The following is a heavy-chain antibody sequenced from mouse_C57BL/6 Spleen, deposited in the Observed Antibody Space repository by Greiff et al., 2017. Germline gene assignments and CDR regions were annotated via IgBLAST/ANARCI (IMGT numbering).Heavy chain of an antibody. V-gene: IGHV1-82*01. CDR3: AYYYGSSYDAMAY. J-gene: IGHJ4*01. CDR2: IYPGDGDT. CDR1: GYAFSSSW. Sequence: VVKPGASVKISCKASGYAFSSSWMYWVKQRPGKGLEWIGRIYPGDGDTNYNGKFKGKATLTADKSSSTAYMQLSSLTSEDSAVYFCAYYYGSSYDAMAYWGQGTSVTVSS. D-gene: IGHD1-1*01.